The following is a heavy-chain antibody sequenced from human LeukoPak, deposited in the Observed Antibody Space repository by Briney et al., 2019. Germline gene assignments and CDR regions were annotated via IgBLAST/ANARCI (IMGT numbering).Heavy chain of an antibody. V-gene: IGHV4-61*02. CDR1: GGSISSGSYY. Sequence: PSETLSLTCTVSGGSISSGSYYWSWIRQPAGKGLEWIRRIYTSGSTNYNPSLKSRVTISVDTSKNHFSLKLSSVTAADTAVYYCASGFRGQLGYFDYWGQGTLVTVSS. J-gene: IGHJ4*02. D-gene: IGHD1-1*01. CDR3: ASGFRGQLGYFDY. CDR2: IYTSGST.